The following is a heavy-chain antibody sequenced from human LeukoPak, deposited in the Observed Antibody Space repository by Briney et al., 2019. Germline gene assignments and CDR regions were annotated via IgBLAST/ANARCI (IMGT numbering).Heavy chain of an antibody. CDR1: GFPLSTSGVG. CDR2: MSNNGAT. CDR3: ARDSGPWGVFDP. V-gene: IGHV4-61*03. D-gene: IGHD3-10*01. J-gene: IGHJ5*02. Sequence: GSGPTLVNPTQTLTLTCTFSGFPLSTSGVGVGWIRQPPGKALEWIGYMSNNGATTYNPSLKSRVTISIDMSNNHFSLTLKSVTAADKAVYYCARDSGPWGVFDPWGQGTLVTVSS.